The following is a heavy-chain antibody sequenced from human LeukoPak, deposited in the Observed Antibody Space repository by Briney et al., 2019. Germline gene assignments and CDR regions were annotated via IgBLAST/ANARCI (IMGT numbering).Heavy chain of an antibody. D-gene: IGHD3-10*01. Sequence: GGSLRLSSAASGFTFSNYNFYWVRQAPGKGLEWVSSISSTSSYIYYADSMKGRFTISRDNAKNSLYLQMNSLRAEDTAVYYCARALWSGPVYYGMDVWGQGTTVTVSS. V-gene: IGHV3-21*01. CDR3: ARALWSGPVYYGMDV. CDR1: GFTFSNYN. J-gene: IGHJ6*02. CDR2: ISSTSSYI.